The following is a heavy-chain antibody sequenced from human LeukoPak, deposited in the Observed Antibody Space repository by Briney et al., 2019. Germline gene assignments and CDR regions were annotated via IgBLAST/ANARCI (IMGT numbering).Heavy chain of an antibody. D-gene: IGHD2-15*01. J-gene: IGHJ4*02. CDR2: ISWNSGSI. Sequence: GGSLRLSCAASGFTFDDYAMHWVRQAPGKGLEWVSGISWNSGSIGYADSVKGRFTISRDNAKNSLYLQMNSLRAEDTALYYCAKGGVVVAATLDYFDYWGQGTLVTVSS. V-gene: IGHV3-9*01. CDR3: AKGGVVVAATLDYFDY. CDR1: GFTFDDYA.